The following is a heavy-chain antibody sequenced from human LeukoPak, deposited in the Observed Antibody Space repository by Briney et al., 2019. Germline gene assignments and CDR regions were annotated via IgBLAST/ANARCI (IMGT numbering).Heavy chain of an antibody. Sequence: GGSLRLSCAASGFTFSSYEMHWVRQVPGKGLEWVSYISSGGSTIYYADSVKGRFTISRDNAKNSLYLQMNGLRAEDTAVYYCARRSPNYYFDYWGQGTPVTVSS. CDR1: GFTFSSYE. V-gene: IGHV3-48*03. J-gene: IGHJ4*02. CDR3: ARRSPNYYFDY. CDR2: ISSGGSTI.